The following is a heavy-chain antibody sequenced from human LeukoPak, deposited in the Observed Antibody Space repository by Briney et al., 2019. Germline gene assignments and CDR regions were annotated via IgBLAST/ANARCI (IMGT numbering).Heavy chain of an antibody. CDR2: VTDSSDV. D-gene: IGHD5-18*01. CDR3: ARDGLHTAHFDY. J-gene: IGHJ4*02. V-gene: IGHV3-48*02. CDR1: GFTFSTYT. Sequence: GGSLRHSCAAPGFTFSTYTMNWVRQVPGKGLEWVSTVTDSSDVHYSDSVKGRFTISRDNARNSLYPQMNSLRDEDTAVYYCARDGLHTAHFDYWGQGTLVTVSS.